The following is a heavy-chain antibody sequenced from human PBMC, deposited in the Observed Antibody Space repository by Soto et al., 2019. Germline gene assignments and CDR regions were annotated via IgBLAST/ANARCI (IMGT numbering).Heavy chain of an antibody. Sequence: GGSLRLSCAASGFTFSDYSMNWVRQPPGKGLEWVSSISSSSSYIYYADSVKGRFTISRDNAKNSLYLQMNSLRAEDTAVYYCARGKTFYDFWRGSHMDVWGKGTTVTVSS. CDR3: ARGKTFYDFWRGSHMDV. D-gene: IGHD3-3*01. CDR1: GFTFSDYS. CDR2: ISSSSSYI. V-gene: IGHV3-21*01. J-gene: IGHJ6*03.